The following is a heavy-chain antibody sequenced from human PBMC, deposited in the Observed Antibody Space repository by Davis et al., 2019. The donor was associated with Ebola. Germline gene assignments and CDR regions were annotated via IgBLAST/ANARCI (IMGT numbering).Heavy chain of an antibody. D-gene: IGHD1-26*01. Sequence: GESLKISCAASGFTFSSYAMRWVRQAPGKGLEWVSGITDNGDNTYYADSVKGRFTISRDNSKNTLFLQMTRLSADDTAVYYCAVQGPTTWGLDYWGQGTLVTVST. CDR2: ITDNGDNT. CDR3: AVQGPTTWGLDY. V-gene: IGHV3-23*01. CDR1: GFTFSSYA. J-gene: IGHJ4*02.